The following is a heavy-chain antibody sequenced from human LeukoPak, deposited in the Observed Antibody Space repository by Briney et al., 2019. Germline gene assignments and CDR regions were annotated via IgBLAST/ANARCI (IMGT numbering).Heavy chain of an antibody. CDR1: GGTFISYA. V-gene: IGHV1-69*13. D-gene: IGHD3-22*01. CDR3: VSDYYDSSGYYRPGGY. Sequence: SVKVSCKASGGTFISYAISWVRQAPGQELEWMGGIIPIFGTANYAQKFQGRVTITADESTSTAYMELSSLRSEDTAVYYCVSDYYDSSGYYRPGGYWGQGTLVTVSS. CDR2: IIPIFGTA. J-gene: IGHJ4*02.